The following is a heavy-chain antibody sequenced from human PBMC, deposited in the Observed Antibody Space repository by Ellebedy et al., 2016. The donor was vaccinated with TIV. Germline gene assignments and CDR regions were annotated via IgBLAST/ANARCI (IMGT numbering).Heavy chain of an antibody. Sequence: SETLSLXCAVYGGSFSGHYWSWIRQSPGKRLEWIGEINLGGGASYNPSLKSRVTLSVDTSKNQFSLKVKSVTAADAAVYYCARGIVALQPLKYFDSWGQGTLVTVSS. J-gene: IGHJ4*02. CDR2: INLGGGA. V-gene: IGHV4-34*01. CDR3: ARGIVALQPLKYFDS. CDR1: GGSFSGHY. D-gene: IGHD2-21*01.